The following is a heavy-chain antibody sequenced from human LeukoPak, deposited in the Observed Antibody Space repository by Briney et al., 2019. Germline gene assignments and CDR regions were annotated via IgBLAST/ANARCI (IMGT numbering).Heavy chain of an antibody. V-gene: IGHV4-39*07. CDR3: ARDFLGGNPDAFDI. J-gene: IGHJ3*02. CDR2: IYYSGST. CDR1: GDSISSSSYY. D-gene: IGHD4-23*01. Sequence: PSETLSLTCTVSGDSISSSSYYWGWIRQPPGKELEWIGSIYYSGSTNYNPSLNSRDTISVDTSKNQFSPKLSSVTAADPAVYYCARDFLGGNPDAFDIWGQGTMVTVSS.